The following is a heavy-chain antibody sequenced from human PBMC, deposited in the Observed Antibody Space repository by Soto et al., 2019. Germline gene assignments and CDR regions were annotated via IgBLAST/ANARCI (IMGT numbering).Heavy chain of an antibody. CDR1: GYTFTGYY. CDR3: ARVTCSGXSCYAGAFDI. CDR2: INRNSGGT. D-gene: IGHD2-15*01. J-gene: IGHJ3*02. Sequence: GASVKVSCKASGYTFTGYYMHWVRQAPGQGLEWMGWINRNSGGTNYAQKFQGWVTMTRDTSISTAYMELSRLRSDDTAVYYCARVTCSGXSCYAGAFDIWGQGTMVTVSS. V-gene: IGHV1-2*04.